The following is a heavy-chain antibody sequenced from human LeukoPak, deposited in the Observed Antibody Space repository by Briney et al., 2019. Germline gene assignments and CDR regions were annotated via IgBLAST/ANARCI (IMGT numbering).Heavy chain of an antibody. CDR1: GFTFSSYS. V-gene: IGHV3-64*01. D-gene: IGHD2-15*01. Sequence: GGSLRLSCAASGFTFSSYSMNWVRQAPGKGLEYVSGISSNGGSRYHANSVKGRFTISRDNSKNTLYLQMGSLRAEDMAVYYCAREYCSGGRCQYYFDYWGQGNLVTVSS. CDR3: AREYCSGGRCQYYFDY. J-gene: IGHJ4*02. CDR2: ISSNGGSR.